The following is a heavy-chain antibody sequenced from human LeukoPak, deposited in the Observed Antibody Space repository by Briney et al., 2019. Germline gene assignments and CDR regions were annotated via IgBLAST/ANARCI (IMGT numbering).Heavy chain of an antibody. D-gene: IGHD3-10*01. V-gene: IGHV3-23*01. CDR3: AKSMVRGYYMDV. CDR1: GFTYSTYA. CDR2: ISHSGSI. Sequence: GGSLRLSCAASGFTYSTYAMNWVRQAPGKGLEWVSSISHSGSISYADSVKGRFTISRDNSKNTLYLQMNSLRAEDTAVYYCAKSMVRGYYMDVWGKGTTVTISS. J-gene: IGHJ6*03.